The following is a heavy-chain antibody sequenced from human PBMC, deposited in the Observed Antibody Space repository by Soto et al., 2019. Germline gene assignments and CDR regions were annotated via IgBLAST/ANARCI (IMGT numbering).Heavy chain of an antibody. Sequence: QLQLQESGPGLVKPSETLSLTCTVSGGSLSSSSYYWGWIRQPPGKGLEWIGSIYYSGSTYYNQSLKIRVTISVDTSKNQFALKLSSVTAADTAMYYCATMGGSGGSRHIDYWGQGTLVTVSS. D-gene: IGHD2-15*01. CDR1: GGSLSSSSYY. V-gene: IGHV4-39*01. CDR3: ATMGGSGGSRHIDY. J-gene: IGHJ4*02. CDR2: IYYSGST.